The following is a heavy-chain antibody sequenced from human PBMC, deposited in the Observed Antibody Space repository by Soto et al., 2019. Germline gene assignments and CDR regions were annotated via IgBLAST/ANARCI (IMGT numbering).Heavy chain of an antibody. D-gene: IGHD6-6*01. V-gene: IGHV1-69*08. CDR3: ARDTVSSSSSIDYYYYYMDV. J-gene: IGHJ6*03. CDR1: GGTFSSYT. CDR2: IIPILGIA. Sequence: QVQLVQSGAAVKKPGSSVKVSCKASGGTFSSYTISWVRQAPGQGLEWMGRIIPILGIANYAQKFQGRVTMTADKSTSTAYMELSSLRSEDTAVYYCARDTVSSSSSIDYYYYYMDVWGKGTTVTVSS.